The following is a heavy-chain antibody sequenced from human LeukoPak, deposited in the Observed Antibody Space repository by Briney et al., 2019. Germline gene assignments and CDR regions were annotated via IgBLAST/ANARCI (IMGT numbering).Heavy chain of an antibody. D-gene: IGHD6-19*01. CDR1: GFRLSTYW. V-gene: IGHV3-74*01. CDR2: IKSEGSLP. Sequence: GGSPRLSCAASGFRLSTYWMHWVREAPGERLMWGSRIKSEGSLPNYADSVKGRFTISRDNAENTLHLQMDSLRAEDTAVYYCARGPEAGLYYFDYWGQGTRVTVSS. J-gene: IGHJ4*02. CDR3: ARGPEAGLYYFDY.